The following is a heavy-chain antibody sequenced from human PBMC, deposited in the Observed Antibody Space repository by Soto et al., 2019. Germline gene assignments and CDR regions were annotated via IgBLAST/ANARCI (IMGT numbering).Heavy chain of an antibody. CDR2: ISYDGSNK. Sequence: QVQLVESGGGVVQPGRSLRLSRAASGFTFSSYGMHWVRQAPGKGLEWVAVISYDGSNKYYADSVKGRFTISRDNSKNTLYLQMNSLRAEDTAVYYCAKDRTILRYFEGAFDCWGQGTLVTVSS. CDR1: GFTFSSYG. D-gene: IGHD3-9*01. J-gene: IGHJ4*02. V-gene: IGHV3-30*18. CDR3: AKDRTILRYFEGAFDC.